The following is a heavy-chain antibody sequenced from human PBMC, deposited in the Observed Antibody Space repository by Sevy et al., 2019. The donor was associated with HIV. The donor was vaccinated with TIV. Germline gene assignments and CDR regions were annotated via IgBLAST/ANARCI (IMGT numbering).Heavy chain of an antibody. Sequence: SETLSLTCTVSGDSISGYYWSWIRQPPGKGLEWIGYIYYSEITNYNPSLKSRVTISADTFMNQISLNLRSVTAADTAVYYCANGISARLDYWGQGTLVTVSS. CDR3: ANGISARLDY. CDR2: IYYSEIT. D-gene: IGHD6-6*01. V-gene: IGHV4-59*01. CDR1: GDSISGYY. J-gene: IGHJ4*02.